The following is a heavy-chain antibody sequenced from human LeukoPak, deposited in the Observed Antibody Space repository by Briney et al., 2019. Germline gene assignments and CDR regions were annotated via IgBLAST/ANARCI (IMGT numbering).Heavy chain of an antibody. D-gene: IGHD3-10*02. CDR1: GFTFGDYA. J-gene: IGHJ6*04. V-gene: IGHV3-30*04. Sequence: PGGSLRLSCTASGFTFGDYAMSWFRQAPGKGLEWVAVISYDGSNKYYADSVKGRFTISRDNSKNTLYLQMNSLRAEDTAVYYCAELGITMIGGVWGKGTTVTISS. CDR3: AELGITMIGGV. CDR2: ISYDGSNK.